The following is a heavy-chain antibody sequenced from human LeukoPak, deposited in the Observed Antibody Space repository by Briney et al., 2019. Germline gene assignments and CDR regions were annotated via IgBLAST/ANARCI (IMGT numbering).Heavy chain of an antibody. CDR2: IYTSGST. Sequence: SETLSLTCTVSGGSISSYYWSWIRQPAGKGLEWIGRIYTSGSTNYNPSLKSRVTMSVDTSKNQFSLKLSSVTAADTAVYYCARDGIAATRTYYYCYYMDVWGKGTTVTVSS. V-gene: IGHV4-4*07. J-gene: IGHJ6*03. CDR1: GGSISSYY. D-gene: IGHD6-13*01. CDR3: ARDGIAATRTYYYCYYMDV.